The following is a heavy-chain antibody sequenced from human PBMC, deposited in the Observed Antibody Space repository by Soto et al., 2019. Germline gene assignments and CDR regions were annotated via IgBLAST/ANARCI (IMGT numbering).Heavy chain of an antibody. CDR3: ARIRKEYSSAWYVFDS. Sequence: SETLSLTCTVSGGSISSYSWSWIRQPPGKGLEWTGFFYYTGGANYTPSLKIRVTISVDTSKNQFSLHLSSVTAADTAVYYCARIRKEYSSAWYVFDSWGQGALVTAPQ. D-gene: IGHD6-19*01. CDR1: GGSISSYS. CDR2: FYYTGGA. J-gene: IGHJ4*02. V-gene: IGHV4-59*01.